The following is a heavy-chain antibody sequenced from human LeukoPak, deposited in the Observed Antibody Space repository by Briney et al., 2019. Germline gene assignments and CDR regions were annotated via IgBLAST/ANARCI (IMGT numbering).Heavy chain of an antibody. CDR2: IIPIFGTA. CDR3: ARGGLWVTMVRGAPYGMDV. J-gene: IGHJ6*04. V-gene: IGHV1-69*06. Sequence: ASVKLSCKASGGTFSSYAISWVRHAPGQGLEWMGGIIPIFGTANYAQKFQGRVTITADKSTSTAYMELSSLRSEDTAVYYCARGGLWVTMVRGAPYGMDVWGKGTTVTVSS. D-gene: IGHD3-10*01. CDR1: GGTFSSYA.